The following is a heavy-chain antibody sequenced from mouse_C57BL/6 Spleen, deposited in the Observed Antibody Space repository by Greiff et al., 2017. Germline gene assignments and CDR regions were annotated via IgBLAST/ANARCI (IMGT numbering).Heavy chain of an antibody. D-gene: IGHD2-5*01. V-gene: IGHV7-1*01. CDR3: ARDASKAY. J-gene: IGHJ3*01. CDR2: SRNKANDYTT. Sequence: EVNVVESGGGLVQSGRSLRLSCATSGFTFSDFYMEWVRQAPGKGLEWIAASRNKANDYTTEYSASVKGRFIVSRDTSQSILYLQMNALRAEDTAIYYCARDASKAYWGQGTLVTVSA. CDR1: GFTFSDFY.